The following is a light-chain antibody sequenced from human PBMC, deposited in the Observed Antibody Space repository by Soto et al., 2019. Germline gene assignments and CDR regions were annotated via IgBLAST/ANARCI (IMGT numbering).Light chain of an antibody. Sequence: IQMSLSASSLSAYVGDRVTITCRASQSISSYLNWYQQKPGKAPKLLIYAASSLQSGVPSRFSGSGSGTDFTLTICSLQPEDFATYYCEQGYSTPHFGGGANV. V-gene: IGKV1-39*01. CDR2: AAS. CDR3: EQGYSTPH. J-gene: IGKJ4*01. CDR1: QSISSY.